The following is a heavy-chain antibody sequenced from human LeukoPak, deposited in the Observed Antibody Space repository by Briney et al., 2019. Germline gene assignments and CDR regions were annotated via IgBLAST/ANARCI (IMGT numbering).Heavy chain of an antibody. J-gene: IGHJ3*02. V-gene: IGHV1-69*06. CDR2: IIPIFGTA. CDR3: ARGHYYYGSGTSSLKRGVSVFDI. CDR1: GGTFSSYA. D-gene: IGHD3-10*01. Sequence: GASVKVSCNASGGTFSSYAISWVRQAPGQGLEWMGGIIPIFGTANYAQKLQGRVTITADKSASTAYMELSSLRSEDMAVYYCARGHYYYGSGTSSLKRGVSVFDIWGQGTMVTVSS.